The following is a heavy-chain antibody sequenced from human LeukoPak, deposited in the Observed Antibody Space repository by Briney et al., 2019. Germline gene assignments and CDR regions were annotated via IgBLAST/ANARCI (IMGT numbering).Heavy chain of an antibody. CDR1: GFTVSDNY. Sequence: GGSLRLSCAASGFTVSDNYMNWVRQAPGKGLEWVANIKQDGSEKYYVDSVKGRFTISRDNAKNSLYLQMNSLRAEDTAVYYCARAMDVWGQGTTVTVSS. J-gene: IGHJ6*02. V-gene: IGHV3-7*01. CDR3: ARAMDV. CDR2: IKQDGSEK.